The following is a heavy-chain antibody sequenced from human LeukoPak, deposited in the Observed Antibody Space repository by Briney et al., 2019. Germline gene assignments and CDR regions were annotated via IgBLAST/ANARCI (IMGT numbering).Heavy chain of an antibody. V-gene: IGHV3-30*04. D-gene: IGHD1-26*01. CDR3: GRGKELLGAFDI. J-gene: IGHJ3*02. CDR2: ISYDGSNK. CDR1: GFTFSSYA. Sequence: PGRSLRLSCAASGFTFSSYAMHWVRQAPGKGLEWVAVISYDGSNKYYADSVKGRFTISRDNSKNTLYMQMNSLRAGDAAVYYCGRGKELLGAFDIWGQGTMVTVSS.